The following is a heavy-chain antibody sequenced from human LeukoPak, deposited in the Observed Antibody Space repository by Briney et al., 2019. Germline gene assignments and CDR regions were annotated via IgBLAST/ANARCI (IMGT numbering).Heavy chain of an antibody. J-gene: IGHJ4*02. Sequence: GGSLRLSCAASGFTFSSYSMNWVRQAPGKGLEWVSSISSSSSYIYYADSVKGRFTISRDNAKNSLYLQMNSLRAEDTAVYYCARAGGEDGDYVDFDYWDQGTLVTVSS. CDR1: GFTFSSYS. V-gene: IGHV3-21*01. CDR3: ARAGGEDGDYVDFDY. CDR2: ISSSSSYI. D-gene: IGHD4-17*01.